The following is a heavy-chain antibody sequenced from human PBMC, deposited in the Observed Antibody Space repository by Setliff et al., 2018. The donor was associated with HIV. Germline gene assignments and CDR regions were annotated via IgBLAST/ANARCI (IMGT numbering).Heavy chain of an antibody. CDR1: SGSISTLYSYY. Sequence: PSETLSLTCSVSSGSISTLYSYYWGWVRQPPGKGPEWIGHMYYRGSTFYNPSLKSRVTISVDTSKNQFSLKLRSVTAADTAVYYCARDLRGTQSSDYWGQGTLVTVSS. CDR3: ARDLRGTQSSDY. D-gene: IGHD1-1*01. V-gene: IGHV4-39*07. CDR2: MYYRGST. J-gene: IGHJ4*02.